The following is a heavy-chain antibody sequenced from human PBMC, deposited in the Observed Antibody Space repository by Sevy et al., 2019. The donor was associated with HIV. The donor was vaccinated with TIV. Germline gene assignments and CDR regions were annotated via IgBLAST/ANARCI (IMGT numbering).Heavy chain of an antibody. CDR1: GFTFSSYW. V-gene: IGHV3-74*01. D-gene: IGHD6-13*01. J-gene: IGHJ6*02. CDR2: INSDGSST. Sequence: GGSLRLSCAASGFTFSSYWMHWVRQAPGKGLVWVSRINSDGSSTSYADSVKGRFTISRDNAKNTLYLQMNSLRAEDTAVYYCARDSSSSWYGGGMDVWGQGTTVTVSS. CDR3: ARDSSSSWYGGGMDV.